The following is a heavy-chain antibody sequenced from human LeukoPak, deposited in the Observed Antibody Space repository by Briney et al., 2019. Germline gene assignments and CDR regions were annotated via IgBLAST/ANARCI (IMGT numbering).Heavy chain of an antibody. CDR2: ISYDGSNK. V-gene: IGHV3-30*03. J-gene: IGHJ4*02. CDR3: KEVDY. Sequence: PGGSLRLSCAASGFTFSSYGMHWVRQAPGKGLEWVAVISYDGSNKYYADSVKGRFTISRDNSKNTLYLQMNSLRVEDTAVYYRKEVDYWGQGTLVTVSS. CDR1: GFTFSSYG.